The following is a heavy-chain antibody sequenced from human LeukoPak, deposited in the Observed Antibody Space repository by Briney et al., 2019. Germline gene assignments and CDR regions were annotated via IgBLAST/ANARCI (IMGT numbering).Heavy chain of an antibody. CDR2: IYHSGTT. CDR3: ARHTYCSSTSCGGGDY. V-gene: IGHV4-38-2*01. D-gene: IGHD2-2*01. Sequence: SETLSLTCAVSGYSISSGYYWGWIRQPPGKGLEWIGSIYHSGTTYYNPSLKSRVTISVDMSKNQFSLKLSSVTAADTAVYYCARHTYCSSTSCGGGDYWGQGTLVTVSS. CDR1: GYSISSGYY. J-gene: IGHJ4*02.